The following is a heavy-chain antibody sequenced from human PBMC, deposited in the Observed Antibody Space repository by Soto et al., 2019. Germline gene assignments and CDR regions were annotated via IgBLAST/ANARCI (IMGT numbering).Heavy chain of an antibody. V-gene: IGHV1-18*01. Sequence: QVQLVQSGAEVKKPGASVKVSCKASGYTFSSYGISWVRQAPGQGLEWMGWISAYNGNTNYAQKPQXXXTXXTDTSTSTAYMALRSLRSDDTAVYYCARTLPPIDYWGQGTLVTVSS. CDR2: ISAYNGNT. D-gene: IGHD1-26*01. J-gene: IGHJ4*02. CDR3: ARTLPPIDY. CDR1: GYTFSSYG.